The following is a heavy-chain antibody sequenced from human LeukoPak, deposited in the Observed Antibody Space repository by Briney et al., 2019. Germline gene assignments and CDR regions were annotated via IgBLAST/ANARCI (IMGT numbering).Heavy chain of an antibody. J-gene: IGHJ4*02. Sequence: SETLSLTCTVSGGSISGYYWTWIRQPAGKGLEWIGRIYTSGSTYYNPSLKSRVTISVDTSKNQFSLKLSSVTAADTAVYYCARWSSSGYPAMFDFYWGQGTLVTVSS. CDR1: GGSISGYY. D-gene: IGHD3-22*01. CDR3: ARWSSSGYPAMFDFY. V-gene: IGHV4-4*07. CDR2: IYTSGST.